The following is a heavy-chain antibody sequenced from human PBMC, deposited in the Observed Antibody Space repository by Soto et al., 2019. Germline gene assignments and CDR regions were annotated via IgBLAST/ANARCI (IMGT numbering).Heavy chain of an antibody. CDR2: IYYSGST. D-gene: IGHD2-15*01. CDR1: GGSISSSSYY. CDR3: AMHPVVVVAATYGDYDLVDY. V-gene: IGHV4-39*01. J-gene: IGHJ4*02. Sequence: SETLSLTCTVSGGSISSSSYYWGWIRQPPGKGLEWIGSIYYSGSTYYNPSLKSRVTISVDTSKNQFSLKLSSVTAADTAVYYCAMHPVVVVAATYGDYDLVDYWGQGTLVTVSS.